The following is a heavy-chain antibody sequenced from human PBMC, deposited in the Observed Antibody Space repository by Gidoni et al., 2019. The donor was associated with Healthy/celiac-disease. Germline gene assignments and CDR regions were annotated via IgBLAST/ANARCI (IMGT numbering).Heavy chain of an antibody. CDR1: GFTFSSYW. CDR2: INSDGSST. V-gene: IGHV3-74*01. Sequence: EVQLVESGGGLVQPGGSLRLSCAASGFTFSSYWMHWVRQAPGKGLVWVSRINSDGSSTTYADSAKGRFTISRDNAKNTLYLQMNSLRAEDTAVYYCARLGWGMSAFDIWGQGTMVTVSS. J-gene: IGHJ3*02. D-gene: IGHD6-19*01. CDR3: ARLGWGMSAFDI.